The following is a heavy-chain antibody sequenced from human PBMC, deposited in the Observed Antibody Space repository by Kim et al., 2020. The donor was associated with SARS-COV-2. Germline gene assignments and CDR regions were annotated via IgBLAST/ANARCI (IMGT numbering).Heavy chain of an antibody. Sequence: GGSLRLSCAASGFTFSSYSMNWVRQAPGKGLEWVSSISSSSSYIYYADSVKGRFTISRDNAKNSLYLQMNSLRAEDTAVYYCARERSPIAARLIDYWGQGTLVTVSS. CDR3: ARERSPIAARLIDY. J-gene: IGHJ4*02. V-gene: IGHV3-21*01. CDR2: ISSSSSYI. D-gene: IGHD6-6*01. CDR1: GFTFSSYS.